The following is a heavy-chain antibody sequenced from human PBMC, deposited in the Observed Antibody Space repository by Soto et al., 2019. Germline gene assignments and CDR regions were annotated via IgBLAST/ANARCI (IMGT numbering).Heavy chain of an antibody. V-gene: IGHV4-59*01. Sequence: QVQLQESGPGLVKPSETLSLTCTVSGGSISSYYWSRIRQPPGKGLEWIGYIYYSGSTNYNPSLKSRVTISVDTSKNQFSLKLSSVTAADTAVYYCARAWGRVFDYWGQGTLVTVSS. CDR2: IYYSGST. CDR1: GGSISSYY. CDR3: ARAWGRVFDY. J-gene: IGHJ4*02. D-gene: IGHD2-15*01.